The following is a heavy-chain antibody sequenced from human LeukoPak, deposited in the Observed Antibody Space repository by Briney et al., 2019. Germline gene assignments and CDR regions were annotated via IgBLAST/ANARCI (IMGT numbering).Heavy chain of an antibody. CDR3: ARGDSMIVVVRGFDS. V-gene: IGHV3-64*01. CDR2: ISTNGGST. J-gene: IGHJ4*02. Sequence: GGSLRLSCAASGFTFSSYAMHWVRQAPGKGLEYVSAISTNGGSTYYANSVKGRFTISRDNSKNTLYLQMGSLRAEDMAMYYCARGDSMIVVVRGFDSWGQGTLVTVSS. CDR1: GFTFSSYA. D-gene: IGHD3-22*01.